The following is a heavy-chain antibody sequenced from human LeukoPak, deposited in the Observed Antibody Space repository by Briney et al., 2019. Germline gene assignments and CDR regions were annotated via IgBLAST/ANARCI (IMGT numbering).Heavy chain of an antibody. J-gene: IGHJ4*02. V-gene: IGHV4-39*07. CDR3: ARGVRGVILPLDY. Sequence: PSETLSLTCTVSGGSISSSSYYWGWIRQPPGKGLEWIGSIYYSGSTYYNPSLKSRVTISVDRSKNQFSLKLSSVTAADTAVYYCARGVRGVILPLDYWGRGTLVTVSS. D-gene: IGHD3-10*01. CDR1: GGSISSSSYY. CDR2: IYYSGST.